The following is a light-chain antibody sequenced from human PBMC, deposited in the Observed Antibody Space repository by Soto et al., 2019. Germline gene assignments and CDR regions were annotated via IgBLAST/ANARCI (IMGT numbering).Light chain of an antibody. Sequence: IVMTQSPATLSVSPGERATLSCRAGQTIYSNVAWYQQRPGQAPRHLIYRASTRATGVPARFSGSGSGTEFTLTISSLQSEDFAVYYCQPYKNWPPITFGQGTRLEIK. V-gene: IGKV3-15*01. J-gene: IGKJ5*01. CDR2: RAS. CDR1: QTIYSN. CDR3: QPYKNWPPIT.